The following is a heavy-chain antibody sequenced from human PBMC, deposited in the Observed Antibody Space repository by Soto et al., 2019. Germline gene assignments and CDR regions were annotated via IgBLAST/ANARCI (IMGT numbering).Heavy chain of an antibody. CDR1: GGSVSSSNYY. CDR2: THSSGST. J-gene: IGHJ6*02. Sequence: QVQLQESGPGLVKPSQTLSLTCKFSGGSVSSSNYYWSWIRQHPGKGLEWIGNTHSSGSTNQSPSLKSRMTISLDTSKNQFSLNLTSVTAAYTAVYYCARGRWGDYFYNYGMDVWGQGSRVTVSS. V-gene: IGHV4-31*03. CDR3: ARGRWGDYFYNYGMDV. D-gene: IGHD3-16*01.